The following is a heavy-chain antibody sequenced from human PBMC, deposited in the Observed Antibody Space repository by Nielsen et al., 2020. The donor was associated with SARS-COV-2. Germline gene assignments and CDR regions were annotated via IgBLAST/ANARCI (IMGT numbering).Heavy chain of an antibody. CDR1: GVAVNSGKSS. D-gene: IGHD5-12*01. CDR3: GYVGGYSYYGMDV. CDR2: VYNGGS. Sequence: SETLSLTCTVSGVAVNSGKSSWAWITQPPGKGLEWIAYVYNGGSDYNPSLKSRVTISIDTSKNQFSLQLNSVTAADTAFYYCGYVGGYSYYGMDVWGQGTTVTVSS. V-gene: IGHV4-61*01. J-gene: IGHJ6*02.